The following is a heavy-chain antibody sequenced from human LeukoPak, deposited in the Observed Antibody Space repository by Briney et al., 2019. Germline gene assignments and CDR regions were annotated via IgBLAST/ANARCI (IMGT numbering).Heavy chain of an antibody. V-gene: IGHV4-34*01. D-gene: IGHD3-10*01. CDR1: GGSFSGYY. CDR3: ARTYGSGSYPLDY. Sequence: SETLSLTCAVYGGSFSGYYWSWIRQPPGKGLEWIGEINHSGSTNYNPSLKSRVTISVDTSKNQFSLKLSSVTAADTAAYYCARTYGSGSYPLDYWGQGTLVTVSS. CDR2: INHSGST. J-gene: IGHJ4*02.